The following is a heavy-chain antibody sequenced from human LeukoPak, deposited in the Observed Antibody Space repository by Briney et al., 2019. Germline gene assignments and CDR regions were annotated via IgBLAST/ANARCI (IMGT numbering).Heavy chain of an antibody. D-gene: IGHD7-27*01. CDR1: GGSISSHY. V-gene: IGHV4-59*11. Sequence: SETLSLTCTVSGGSISSHYWSWIRQPPGKGLEWIGYIYYSGSTNYSPSLKSRVTISQDTSKNQFSLRLTSMTAADTAVYFCARGRISNWGFEGTLFDAWGQGVLVTVSS. CDR3: ARGRISNWGFEGTLFDA. J-gene: IGHJ4*02. CDR2: IYYSGST.